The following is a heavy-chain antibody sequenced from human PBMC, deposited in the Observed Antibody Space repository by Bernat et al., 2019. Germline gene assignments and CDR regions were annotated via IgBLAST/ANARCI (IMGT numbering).Heavy chain of an antibody. J-gene: IGHJ2*01. V-gene: IGHV4-39*02. CDR3: ATSPDYGDYVAYFAL. CDR2: IYYSGST. CDR1: GGSISSSSYY. D-gene: IGHD4-17*01. Sequence: QLQLQESGPGLVKPSETLSLTCPVSGGSISSSSYYWGWIRQPPGKGREWIGSIYYSGSTYYNPSLKSRVPISVDTSKNHFPLKLSSVTAADTAVYYWATSPDYGDYVAYFALWGRGTLVTVSS.